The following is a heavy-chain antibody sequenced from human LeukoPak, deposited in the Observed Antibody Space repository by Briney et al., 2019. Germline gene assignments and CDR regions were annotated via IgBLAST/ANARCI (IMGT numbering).Heavy chain of an antibody. D-gene: IGHD6-13*01. V-gene: IGHV4-31*03. CDR2: IYYSGST. CDR1: GGSISSGGYY. J-gene: IGHJ4*02. CDR3: ARAMGIAAAGYFDY. Sequence: PSETLSLTCTVSGGSISSGGYYWSWIRQHPGKSLEWIGYIYYSGSTYYNPSLKSRVTISVDTSKNQFSLKLSSVTAADTAVYYCARAMGIAAAGYFDYWGQGTLVTVSS.